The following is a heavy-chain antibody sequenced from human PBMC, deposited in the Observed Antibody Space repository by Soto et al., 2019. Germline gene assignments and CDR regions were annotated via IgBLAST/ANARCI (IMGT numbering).Heavy chain of an antibody. J-gene: IGHJ3*01. V-gene: IGHV1-69*06. D-gene: IGHD3-22*01. CDR2: IITIFGTA. CDR3: AIWYYYDSSGYWAFDL. Sequence: QVQLVQSGAEVKKPGSSVKVSCKASGGTFSSYAISWVGQAPGQGLEGMGGIITIFGTANYAKKLQGRVTITADKSTSTVYMELSSLRSEDTSVYYCAIWYYYDSSGYWAFDLWGQGTMVTVSS. CDR1: GGTFSSYA.